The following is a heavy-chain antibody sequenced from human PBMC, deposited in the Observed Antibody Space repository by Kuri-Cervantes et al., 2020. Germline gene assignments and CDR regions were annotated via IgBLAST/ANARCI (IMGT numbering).Heavy chain of an antibody. CDR3: AKGLSTTPYYYYYGMDV. J-gene: IGHJ6*02. D-gene: IGHD2/OR15-2a*01. CDR2: ISWNSRII. CDR1: GFTFRDYA. V-gene: IGHV3-9*01. Sequence: GGSLRLSCAASGFTFRDYAIHWVRQAPGKGLEWVSHISWNSRIIGYADSVKGRFTISRDNAKNSLYLHMNSLRAEDTALYYCAKGLSTTPYYYYYGMDVWGQGTTVTVSS.